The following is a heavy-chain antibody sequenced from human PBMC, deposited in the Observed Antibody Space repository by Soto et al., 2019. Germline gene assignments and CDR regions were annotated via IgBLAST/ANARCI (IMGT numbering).Heavy chain of an antibody. CDR2: IYWEDDK. J-gene: IGHJ4*02. Sequence: QITLNESGPTQVKPRQTLTLTCTFSGFSLTTSGVGVGWIRQSPGKAPEWLALIYWEDDKRYSPSLKSRLTITKDASKNQVVLTMVDLDPADTATYYCAHRVLRTVFGLVTTTAIYFDFWGQGTPGAVSS. CDR3: AHRVLRTVFGLVTTTAIYFDF. CDR1: GFSLTTSGVG. V-gene: IGHV2-5*02. D-gene: IGHD3-3*01.